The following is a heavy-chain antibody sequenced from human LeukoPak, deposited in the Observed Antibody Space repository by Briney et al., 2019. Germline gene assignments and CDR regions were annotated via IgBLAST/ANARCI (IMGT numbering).Heavy chain of an antibody. J-gene: IGHJ4*02. D-gene: IGHD3-10*01. CDR1: GFTFSSYW. CDR2: IKQDGSEK. Sequence: GGSLRLSCAASGFTFSSYWMSWVRQAPGKGLEWVANIKQDGSEKYYVDSVKGRFTISRDNSKNTLYLQMNSLRPEDTAIYYCAKESPYGSGSRNYYFHYWGQGTLVTVSS. CDR3: AKESPYGSGSRNYYFHY. V-gene: IGHV3-7*03.